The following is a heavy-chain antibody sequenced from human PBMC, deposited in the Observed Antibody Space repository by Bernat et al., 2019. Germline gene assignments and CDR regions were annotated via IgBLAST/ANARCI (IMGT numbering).Heavy chain of an antibody. V-gene: IGHV3-74*01. CDR2: IDGDGSGI. CDR3: ARNSGYDRTVDY. CDR1: GFTFSSYW. J-gene: IGHJ4*02. Sequence: EVQLVESGGGLVQPGGSLRLSCAASGFTFSSYWMHWVRQGPGEGLVWVSRIDGDGSGISYADSVKGRFTISRDNAKNTLYLQMNNLRAEDTALYYCARNSGYDRTVDYWGQGTRVIVSS. D-gene: IGHD5-12*01.